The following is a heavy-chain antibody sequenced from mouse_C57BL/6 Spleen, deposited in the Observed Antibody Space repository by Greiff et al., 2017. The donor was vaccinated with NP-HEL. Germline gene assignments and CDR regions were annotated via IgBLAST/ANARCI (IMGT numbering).Heavy chain of an antibody. CDR3: ASRGYYGSSYSMDY. CDR2: ISGGGGYT. CDR1: GFTFSSYT. V-gene: IGHV5-9*01. Sequence: EVQGVESGGGLVKPGGSLKLSCAASGFTFSSYTMSWVRQTPEKRLEWVATISGGGGYTYYPDSVKGRFTFPRDNAKNTLYLQMSSLRSEDKALYYCASRGYYGSSYSMDYWGKGTSVTVSS. D-gene: IGHD1-1*01. J-gene: IGHJ4*01.